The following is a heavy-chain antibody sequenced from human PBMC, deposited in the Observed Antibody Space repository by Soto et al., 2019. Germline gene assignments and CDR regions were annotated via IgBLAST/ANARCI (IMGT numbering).Heavy chain of an antibody. CDR2: ISYGGST. Sequence: QVQLQESGPGLVKPSQTLSLTCTVSGGSINSGGYCWSWIRQHPGKGLDWIGCISYGGSTSYNPSLKSRVTISVDTYKNQFSLRLTSVTAAGTAVYYCSRGILVWGQGALITVSS. CDR1: GGSINSGGYC. J-gene: IGHJ4*02. V-gene: IGHV4-31*03. D-gene: IGHD5-18*01. CDR3: SRGILV.